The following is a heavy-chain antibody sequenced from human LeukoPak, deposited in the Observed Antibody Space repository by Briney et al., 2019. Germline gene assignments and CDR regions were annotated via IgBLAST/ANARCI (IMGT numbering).Heavy chain of an antibody. D-gene: IGHD2-15*01. Sequence: SVKVSCKASGGTFSSYAISWVRQAPGQGLEWMGGIIPIFGTANYAQKFQGRVTITADESTSTAYMELSSLRSEDTAVYYCASFRGRYCSGGSCPQRFDYWGQGTLVTVSS. CDR1: GGTFSSYA. CDR3: ASFRGRYCSGGSCPQRFDY. CDR2: IIPIFGTA. J-gene: IGHJ4*02. V-gene: IGHV1-69*01.